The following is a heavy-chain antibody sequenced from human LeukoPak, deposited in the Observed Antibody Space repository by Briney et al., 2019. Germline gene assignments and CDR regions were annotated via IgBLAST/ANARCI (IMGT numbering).Heavy chain of an antibody. J-gene: IGHJ6*02. D-gene: IGHD6-25*01. V-gene: IGHV3-30-3*01. CDR2: ISNDGNNK. CDR3: ARTTGYSSGWDHYYYYGLDV. CDR1: GFTFSRSA. Sequence: GGSLRLSCAASGFTFSRSAIHWVRQAPGKGLEWVAVISNDGNNKYYADSVKGRFTISRDNSKNTLSLQMNSLRGEDTAVYYCARTTGYSSGWDHYYYYGLDVWGQGTTVTVSS.